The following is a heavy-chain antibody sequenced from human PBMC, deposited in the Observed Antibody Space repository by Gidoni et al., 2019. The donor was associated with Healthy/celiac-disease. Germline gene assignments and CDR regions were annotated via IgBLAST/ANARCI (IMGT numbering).Heavy chain of an antibody. D-gene: IGHD4-17*01. Sequence: EVQLVESGGGLVQPGGSLRLSCAASGFTFSSYEMNWVRQAPGKGLEWVSYISSSGSTIYYADSVKGRFTISRDNAKNSLYLKMNSLRAEDTAVYYCARGPDYGDPTYYYGMDVWGQGTTVTVSS. V-gene: IGHV3-48*03. CDR2: ISSSGSTI. J-gene: IGHJ6*02. CDR1: GFTFSSYE. CDR3: ARGPDYGDPTYYYGMDV.